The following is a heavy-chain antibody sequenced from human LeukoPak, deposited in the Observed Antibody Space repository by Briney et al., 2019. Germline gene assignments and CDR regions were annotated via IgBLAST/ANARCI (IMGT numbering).Heavy chain of an antibody. V-gene: IGHV4-59*08. Sequence: SETLSLTCTVSGGSISSYYWNWIRQPPGKGLEWIRYIYYSGSTNYNPSLKSRVTISVDTSKNQFSLNLSSVTAADTAVYYCARPRGKGAFDIWGQGTMVTVSS. J-gene: IGHJ3*02. D-gene: IGHD4-23*01. CDR2: IYYSGST. CDR1: GGSISSYY. CDR3: ARPRGKGAFDI.